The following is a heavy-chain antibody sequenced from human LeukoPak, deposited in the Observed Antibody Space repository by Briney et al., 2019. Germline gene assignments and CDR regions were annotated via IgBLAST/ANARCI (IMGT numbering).Heavy chain of an antibody. CDR3: ATGYGGCSSTSCCLLFDY. J-gene: IGHJ4*02. Sequence: ASVKVSCKVSGYTLTELSMHWVRQAPGKGLEWMGGFDPEDGETIYAQKFQGRVTMTEDTSTDTAYMELSSLRSEDTAVYYCATGYGGCSSTSCCLLFDYWGQGTLVTVSS. D-gene: IGHD2-2*01. CDR1: GYTLTELS. V-gene: IGHV1-24*01. CDR2: FDPEDGET.